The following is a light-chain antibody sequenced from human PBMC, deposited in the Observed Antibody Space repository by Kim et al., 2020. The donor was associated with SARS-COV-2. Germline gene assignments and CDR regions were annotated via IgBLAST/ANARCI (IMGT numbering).Light chain of an antibody. CDR1: TEAVTSGYS. V-gene: IGLV7-43*01. J-gene: IGLJ2*01. Sequence: QAVVTQEPSLTVSPGGTVTLICASSTEAVTSGYSPNWFQQKPGQAPRALIYSTNNRHSWTPSRFSGSLLGGKAALTLSDVQPEDEAEYYCLLHYEDPLHWIFGGGTQLTVL. CDR3: LLHYEDPLHWI. CDR2: STN.